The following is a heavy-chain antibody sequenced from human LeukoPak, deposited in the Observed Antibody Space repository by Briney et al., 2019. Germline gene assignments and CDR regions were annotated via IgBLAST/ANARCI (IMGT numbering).Heavy chain of an antibody. CDR2: INHSGST. CDR1: GGSFSGYY. D-gene: IGHD1-26*01. V-gene: IGHV4-34*01. J-gene: IGHJ4*02. Sequence: SETLSLTCAVYGGSFSGYYWSWIRQPPGKGLEWIGEINHSGSTNYNPSLKSRVTISVDTSKNQFSLKLSSVTAADTAIYYCARFGELAPYFDYWGRGTLVTVSS. CDR3: ARFGELAPYFDY.